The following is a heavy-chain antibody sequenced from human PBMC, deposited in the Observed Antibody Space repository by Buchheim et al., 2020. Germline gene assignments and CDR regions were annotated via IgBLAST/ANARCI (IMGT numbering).Heavy chain of an antibody. CDR1: GFTFSSYS. D-gene: IGHD3-3*01. Sequence: EVQLVESGGGLVQPGGSLRLSCAASGFTFSSYSMNWVRQAPGKGLEWVSYISSSSSTIYYADSVKGRFTISRDNAKNSLYLPMNSLRAEDTAVYYCARDNRGEYYDFWSGYYSYYYYMDVWGKGTT. CDR2: ISSSSSTI. J-gene: IGHJ6*03. CDR3: ARDNRGEYYDFWSGYYSYYYYMDV. V-gene: IGHV3-48*01.